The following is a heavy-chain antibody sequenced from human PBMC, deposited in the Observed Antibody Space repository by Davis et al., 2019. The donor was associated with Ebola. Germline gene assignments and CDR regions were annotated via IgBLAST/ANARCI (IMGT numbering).Heavy chain of an antibody. CDR1: GFSFDNSW. V-gene: IGHV3-7*01. D-gene: IGHD3-22*01. CDR3: ARGFSRASDNSGYTLFDY. J-gene: IGHJ4*02. CDR2: MKGDGSLK. Sequence: GESLKISCVVSGFSFDNSWMTWVRQAPGKGLEWVANMKGDGSLKNYVDSVKGRFTISRDNSKNTLYLQMSGLRLADTALYYCARGFSRASDNSGYTLFDYWGQGTLVAVSS.